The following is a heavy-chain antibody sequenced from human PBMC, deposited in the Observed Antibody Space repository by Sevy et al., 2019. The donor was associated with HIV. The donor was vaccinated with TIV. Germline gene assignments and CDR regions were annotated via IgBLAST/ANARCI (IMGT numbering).Heavy chain of an antibody. CDR2: ISWNGANI. V-gene: IGHV3-9*01. CDR1: GFTFDDYG. D-gene: IGHD3-22*01. CDR3: AQGNTQSLYDRSEYRLPLGFDY. Sequence: GGSLRLSCAASGFTFDDYGMHWVRQAPGKGLEWDSGISWNGANIVYADSVEGRFTISRDNAKNSLYLQMISLTAEDTALYYCAQGNTQSLYDRSEYRLPLGFDYWGQGTLVTVSS. J-gene: IGHJ4*02.